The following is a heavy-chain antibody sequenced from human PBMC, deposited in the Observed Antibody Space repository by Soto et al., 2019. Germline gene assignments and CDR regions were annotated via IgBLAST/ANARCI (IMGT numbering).Heavy chain of an antibody. Sequence: QVQLEESGGGVVQPGRSLTLTCAASGFTFTNYGMNWVRQAPGKGLEWVAVISYDGNTKHHADSVKDRFSISRDNSKNTLSLEMNSLRVEDTAVYYCARGTICLVSVPSDGNGMDVWGQGTAVSVSS. D-gene: IGHD3-3*01. V-gene: IGHV3-30*03. CDR1: GFTFTNYG. CDR2: ISYDGNTK. CDR3: ARGTICLVSVPSDGNGMDV. J-gene: IGHJ6*02.